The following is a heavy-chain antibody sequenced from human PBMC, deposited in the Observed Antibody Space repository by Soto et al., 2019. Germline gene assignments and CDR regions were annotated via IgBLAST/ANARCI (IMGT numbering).Heavy chain of an antibody. CDR1: GDSISSNQ. Sequence: SETLSLTCTVSGDSISSNQWGWIRQPPGKGLEWIGYISKSGSANHNPSLKSRVTMSIDMAKNQFSLRLSSMTAADTAVYYCARGLKNWNYEGWNYWGQGTLVTVSS. D-gene: IGHD1-7*01. CDR2: ISKSGSA. J-gene: IGHJ4*02. V-gene: IGHV4-59*01. CDR3: ARGLKNWNYEGWNY.